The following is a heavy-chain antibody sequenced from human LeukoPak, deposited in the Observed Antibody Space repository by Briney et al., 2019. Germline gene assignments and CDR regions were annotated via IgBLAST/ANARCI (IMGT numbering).Heavy chain of an antibody. CDR1: GFTFSNYA. J-gene: IGHJ4*02. V-gene: IGHV3-64*01. Sequence: PGGSLRLSCAAFGFTFSNYAMHWVRQAPGKGLEYVSAISSNGGTTYYANSVRGRFTISRDNSKNTLYLQMNSLRAEDTAVYYCAKDRMVYAVWGQGTLVTVSS. CDR3: AKDRMVYAV. D-gene: IGHD2-8*01. CDR2: ISSNGGTT.